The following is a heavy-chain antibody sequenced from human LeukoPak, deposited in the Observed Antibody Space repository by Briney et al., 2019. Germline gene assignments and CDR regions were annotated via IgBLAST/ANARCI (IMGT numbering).Heavy chain of an antibody. V-gene: IGHV3-33*01. CDR1: GFTFSGYG. D-gene: IGHD5-12*01. Sequence: GGSLRLSCAASGFTFSGYGMHWVRQPPGKGLEWVAVIWSDGSNKYYEDSVKGRFTISRDNSKNTLYLQMNSLRAVDTAVYYCARGIYSGYHYFDYWGQGTLVTVSP. CDR2: IWSDGSNK. CDR3: ARGIYSGYHYFDY. J-gene: IGHJ4*02.